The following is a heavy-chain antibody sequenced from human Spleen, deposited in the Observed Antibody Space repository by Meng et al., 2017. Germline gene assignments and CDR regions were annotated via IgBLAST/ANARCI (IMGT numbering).Heavy chain of an antibody. V-gene: IGHV4-61*03. Sequence: VQLQESGPGLVRPSETLSLTCTVSGGSVSSGSYYWTWIRQPPGKGLEWIGYVYNSGSTNYNPSLESRATISVDTSQNNLSLKLSSVTAADSAVYYCARGPTTMAHDFDYWGQGTLVTVSS. CDR3: ARGPTTMAHDFDY. D-gene: IGHD4-11*01. CDR1: GGSVSSGSYY. J-gene: IGHJ4*02. CDR2: VYNSGST.